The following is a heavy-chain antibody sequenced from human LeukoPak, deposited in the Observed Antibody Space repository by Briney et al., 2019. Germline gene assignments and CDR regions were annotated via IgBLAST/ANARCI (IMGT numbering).Heavy chain of an antibody. D-gene: IGHD2-15*01. CDR1: GFTFSNYA. CDR2: ITTRITCT. J-gene: IGHJ4*02. Sequence: GGSLRLSCAASGFTFSNYAMNWVRRTPGRWLEWVSSITTRITCTYYAYSVKGPFTISRDNSQNTLDLQMNSLRAEDTAIYYCAEAPTDSCAGVRCYSFDSWGQGTLATVSS. CDR3: AEAPTDSCAGVRCYSFDS. V-gene: IGHV3-23*01.